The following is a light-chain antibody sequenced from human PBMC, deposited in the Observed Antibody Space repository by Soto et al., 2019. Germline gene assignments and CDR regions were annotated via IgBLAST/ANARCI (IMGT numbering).Light chain of an antibody. J-gene: IGKJ1*01. CDR3: QQRSNWPRT. CDR2: DAS. V-gene: IGKV3-11*01. Sequence: EIVMTQSPATLSVSPGERATLSCRASQSVSSYLAWYQQNPGQAPRLLIYDASNRATGIPARFSGSGSGTDFTLTISSLEPEDFAVYYCQQRSNWPRTFGQGTKVDI. CDR1: QSVSSY.